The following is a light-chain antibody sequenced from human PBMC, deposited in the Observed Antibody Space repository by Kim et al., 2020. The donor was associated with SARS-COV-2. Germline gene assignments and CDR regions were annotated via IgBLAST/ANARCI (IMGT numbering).Light chain of an antibody. Sequence: DIQITQSPSTLSASVGDRVTITCRASQSSSIWLAWYQQKPGKAPNLLIYDASNVESGVPSRFSGSGSGTEFTLTISSLQPEDFATYYCQEYKSKSWTFGQGTKVDIK. CDR1: QSSSIW. CDR2: DAS. V-gene: IGKV1-5*01. J-gene: IGKJ1*01. CDR3: QEYKSKSWT.